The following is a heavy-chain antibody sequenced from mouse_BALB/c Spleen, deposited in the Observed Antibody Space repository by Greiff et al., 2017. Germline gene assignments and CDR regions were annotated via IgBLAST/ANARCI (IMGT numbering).Heavy chain of an antibody. CDR3: AREKGWLPRAY. V-gene: IGHV1-7*01. CDR2: INPSTGYT. D-gene: IGHD2-3*01. CDR1: GYTFTSYW. J-gene: IGHJ3*01. Sequence: QVQLKQSGAELAKPGASVKMSCKASGYTFTSYWMHWVKQRPGQGLEWIGYINPSTGYTEYNQKFKDKATLTADKSSSTAYMQLSSLTSEDSAVYYCAREKGWLPRAYWGQGTLVTVSA.